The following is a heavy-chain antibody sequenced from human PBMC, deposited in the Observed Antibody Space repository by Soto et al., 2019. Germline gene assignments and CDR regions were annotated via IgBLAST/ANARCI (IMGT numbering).Heavy chain of an antibody. Sequence: XSDTLAITWTFSGCSISSGGYYWSWIRQHPGKGLEWIGYIYYSGSTYYNPSLKSRVTISVDTSKNQFSLKLSSVTAADTAVYYCARLDSSGYYYGYYFDYWGQGTLVTVSS. CDR2: IYYSGST. J-gene: IGHJ4*02. CDR1: GCSISSGGYY. CDR3: ARLDSSGYYYGYYFDY. V-gene: IGHV4-31*02. D-gene: IGHD3-22*01.